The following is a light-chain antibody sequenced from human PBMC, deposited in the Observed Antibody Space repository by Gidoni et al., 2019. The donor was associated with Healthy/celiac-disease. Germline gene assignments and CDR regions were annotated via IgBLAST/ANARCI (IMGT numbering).Light chain of an antibody. J-gene: IGKJ4*01. CDR2: GAS. V-gene: IGKV3-20*01. CDR3: QQYGSSPRT. Sequence: EIVLTQSPGTLSLSPGERATLSRRASQSVSSSYLAWYQQKPGQAPRLLIYGASSRATGIPDRFSGSGSGTDFTLTISRLEPEDFAVYYCQQYGSSPRTFGGGTKVEIK. CDR1: QSVSSSY.